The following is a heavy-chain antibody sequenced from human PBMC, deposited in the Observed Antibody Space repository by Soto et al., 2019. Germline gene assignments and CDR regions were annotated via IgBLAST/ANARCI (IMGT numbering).Heavy chain of an antibody. J-gene: IGHJ5*02. CDR2: VYSDAST. CDR1: GGSISSGGYS. V-gene: IGHV4-61*08. Sequence: PSETLSLTCAVSGGSISSGGYSWSWIRQPPGEGLEWMGYVYSDASTNYNPSLMSRVTMSIDTSKNQFSLNLSSATAADTAVYYCARSIDPWGQGTLVTVSS. CDR3: ARSIDP.